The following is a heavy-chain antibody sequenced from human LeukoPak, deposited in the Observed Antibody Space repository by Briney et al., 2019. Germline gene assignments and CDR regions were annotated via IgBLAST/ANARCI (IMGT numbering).Heavy chain of an antibody. CDR1: GGSTSSYY. J-gene: IGHJ3*02. V-gene: IGHV4-4*07. CDR2: IYTSGST. D-gene: IGHD6-19*01. CDR3: AGETRFEDSSGWYEDTYDAFDI. Sequence: SETLSLTCTVSGGSTSSYYWSWIRQPAGKGLEWIGRIYTSGSTNYNPSLKSRVTMSVDTSKNQFSLKLSSVTAADTAVYYCAGETRFEDSSGWYEDTYDAFDIWGQGTMVTVSS.